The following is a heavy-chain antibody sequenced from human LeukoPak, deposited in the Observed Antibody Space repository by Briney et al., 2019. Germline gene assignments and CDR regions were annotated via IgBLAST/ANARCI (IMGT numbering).Heavy chain of an antibody. D-gene: IGHD1-14*01. V-gene: IGHV3-23*01. CDR3: AKEYNVGYFDWFDP. CDR2: ISGSGGNT. Sequence: GGSLRLSCAASGFTFSSYAMSWVRQAPGKGLEWVSSISGSGGNTYYADSVKGRFTISRDNSKNSLYLQMNSLRAEDTAVYYCAKEYNVGYFDWFDPWGQGTLVTVSS. J-gene: IGHJ5*02. CDR1: GFTFSSYA.